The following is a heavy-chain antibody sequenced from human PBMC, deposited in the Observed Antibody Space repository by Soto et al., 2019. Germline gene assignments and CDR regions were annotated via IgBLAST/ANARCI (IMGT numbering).Heavy chain of an antibody. D-gene: IGHD6-25*01. CDR1: GWSFRGYY. V-gene: IGHV4-34*01. CDR3: ARVNRRRSRPHYYYYYMDV. Sequence: SETLSLTCAVYGWSFRGYYWSWIRQPPGKGLEWIGEINHSGSTNYNPSLKSRVTISVDTSKNQFSLKLSSVTAADTAVYYCARVNRRRSRPHYYYYYMDVWGKGTTVT. J-gene: IGHJ6*03. CDR2: INHSGST.